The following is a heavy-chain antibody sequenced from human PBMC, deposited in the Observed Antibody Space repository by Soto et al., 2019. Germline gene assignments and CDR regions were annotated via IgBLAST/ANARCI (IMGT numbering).Heavy chain of an antibody. CDR1: GGSFSDYY. Sequence: PSETLSLTWAVFGGSFSDYYWNWIRQPPGKGLEWIGEINHRGSMNYNPSLKSRVNISVDTSREQFSLTLTSLTAADTATYYCARGGLGSYWNPIDLWGQGSLVTVSS. CDR3: ARGGLGSYWNPIDL. D-gene: IGHD3-10*01. CDR2: INHRGSM. V-gene: IGHV4-34*01. J-gene: IGHJ5*01.